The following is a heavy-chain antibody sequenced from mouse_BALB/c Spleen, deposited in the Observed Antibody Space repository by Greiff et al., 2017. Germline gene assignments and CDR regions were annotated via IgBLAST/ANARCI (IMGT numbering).Heavy chain of an antibody. Sequence: QVQLQQPGAELVKPGASVKMSCKASGYTFTSYNMHWVKQTPGQGLEWIGAIYPGNGDTSYNQKFKGKATLTADKSSSTAYMQLSSLTSEDSAVYYCARYDYTDWYFDVWGAGTTVTVSS. V-gene: IGHV1-12*01. J-gene: IGHJ1*01. CDR1: GYTFTSYN. CDR2: IYPGNGDT. D-gene: IGHD2-4*01. CDR3: ARYDYTDWYFDV.